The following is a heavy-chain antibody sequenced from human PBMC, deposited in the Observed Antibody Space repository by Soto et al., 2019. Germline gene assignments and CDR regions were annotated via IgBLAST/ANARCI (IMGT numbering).Heavy chain of an antibody. Sequence: GGSLRLSCAASGFTFSSYAMSWVRQAPGKGLEWVSAISGSGGSTYYADSVKGRFTISRDNSKNTLYLQMNGLRAEDTAVYYCAKSPFGGTIFGVEENWFDPWGQGTLVTVSS. CDR1: GFTFSSYA. CDR2: ISGSGGST. J-gene: IGHJ5*02. V-gene: IGHV3-23*01. CDR3: AKSPFGGTIFGVEENWFDP. D-gene: IGHD3-3*01.